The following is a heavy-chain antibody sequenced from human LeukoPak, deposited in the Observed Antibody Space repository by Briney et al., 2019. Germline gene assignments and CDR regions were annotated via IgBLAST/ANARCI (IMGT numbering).Heavy chain of an antibody. CDR2: ITSSSTNI. D-gene: IGHD1-26*01. CDR1: GFTFSSYA. J-gene: IGHJ4*02. Sequence: GGSLRLSCAASGFTFSSYAMHWVRQAPGKGLEWVSHITSSSTNIYYADSVKGRFTISRNNAKNALSLQMNSLRDEDTAVYYCATSGNYYLKYWGQGTLVTVSS. V-gene: IGHV3-48*02. CDR3: ATSGNYYLKY.